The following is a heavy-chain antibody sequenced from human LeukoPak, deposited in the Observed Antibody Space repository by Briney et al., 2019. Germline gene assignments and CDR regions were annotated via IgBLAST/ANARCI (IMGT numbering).Heavy chain of an antibody. CDR3: ARGITSYYYYYMDV. CDR2: IKQDGSEK. J-gene: IGHJ6*03. Sequence: HGGSLRLSCAASGFTFSSYWMSWVRQAPGKGLEWVANIKQDGSEKYYVDSVKGRFTISRDNAKNSLYLQMNSLRAEDTAVYYCARGITSYYYYYMDVWGKGTTVTVSS. CDR1: GFTFSSYW. D-gene: IGHD3-10*01. V-gene: IGHV3-7*01.